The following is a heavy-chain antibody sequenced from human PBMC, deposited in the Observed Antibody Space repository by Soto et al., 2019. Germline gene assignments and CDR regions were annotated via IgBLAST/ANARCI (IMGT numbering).Heavy chain of an antibody. CDR2: INHSGST. J-gene: IGHJ4*02. CDR3: ARKLDDYGPQFDY. V-gene: IGHV4-34*01. Sequence: PSETLSLTCAVYGGSFSGYYWSWIRQPPGKGLEWIGEINHSGSTNNNPSLKSRVTISVDTSKNQFSLKLSSVTAADTAVYYCARKLDDYGPQFDYWRQGTLVTVSS. D-gene: IGHD4-17*01. CDR1: GGSFSGYY.